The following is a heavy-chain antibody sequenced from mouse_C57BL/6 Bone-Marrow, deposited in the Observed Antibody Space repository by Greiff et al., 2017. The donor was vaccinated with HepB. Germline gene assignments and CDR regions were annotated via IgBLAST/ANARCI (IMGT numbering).Heavy chain of an antibody. J-gene: IGHJ2*01. D-gene: IGHD2-4*01. CDR1: GFTFSSYG. Sequence: DVMLVESGGDLVKPGGSLKLSCAASGFTFSSYGMSWVRQTPDKRLEWVATISSGGSYTYYPDSVKGRFTISRDNAKNTLYLQMSSLKSEDTAMYYCARQGLRRYFDYWGQGTTFTVSS. CDR2: ISSGGSYT. CDR3: ARQGLRRYFDY. V-gene: IGHV5-6*02.